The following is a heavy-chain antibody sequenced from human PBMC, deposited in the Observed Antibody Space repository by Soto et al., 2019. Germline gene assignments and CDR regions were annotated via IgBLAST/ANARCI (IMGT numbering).Heavy chain of an antibody. Sequence: SETLSLTCTVSGGSISSSSYYWGWIRQPPGKGLEWIGSIYYSGSTYYNPSLKSRVTISVDTSKNQFSLKLSSVTAADTAVYYCARHVGTGSGWLDYWGQGTLVTVSS. V-gene: IGHV4-39*01. CDR2: IYYSGST. D-gene: IGHD6-19*01. CDR1: GGSISSSSYY. J-gene: IGHJ4*02. CDR3: ARHVGTGSGWLDY.